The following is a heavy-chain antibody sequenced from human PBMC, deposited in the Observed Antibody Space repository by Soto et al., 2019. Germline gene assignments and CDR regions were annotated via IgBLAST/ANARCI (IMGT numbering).Heavy chain of an antibody. CDR3: ARRGAAVTRWPVLVYGMDV. J-gene: IGHJ6*01. CDR2: ISGSGVST. D-gene: IGHD6-13*01. V-gene: IGHV3-23*01. CDR1: GFTFSSYA. Sequence: EVQLLESGGGLVQPGGSLRLSCAASGFTFSSYAMSWVRQAPGKGLEWVSAISGSGVSTYYADSVKGRFTISSDNSKNTLYLQVHSLRAEDTAVYYCARRGAAVTRWPVLVYGMDVWGQGTRVTVSS.